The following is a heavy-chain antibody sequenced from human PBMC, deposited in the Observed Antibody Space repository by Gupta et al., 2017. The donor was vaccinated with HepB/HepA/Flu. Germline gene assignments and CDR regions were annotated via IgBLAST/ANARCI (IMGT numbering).Heavy chain of an antibody. Sequence: QVQLVQSGAEVKEPGASVKVSCTASGYTFTDYDIYWVRQAPGQGLECMGWINPKNGDTSYTQKFQGRVTMSRDTSISTAYMELSRVTSDESAVYYCARNYNGLGVWGQGTSVTVSS. CDR1: GYTFTDYD. V-gene: IGHV1-2*02. J-gene: IGHJ6*02. CDR3: ARNYNGLGV. CDR2: INPKNGDT.